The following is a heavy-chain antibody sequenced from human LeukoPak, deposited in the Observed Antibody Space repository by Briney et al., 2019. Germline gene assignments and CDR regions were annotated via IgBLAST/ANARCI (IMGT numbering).Heavy chain of an antibody. CDR1: GGTFSSYA. Sequence: GASVKVSCKASGGTFSSYAISWVRQAPGQGLEWMGGIIPIFGTANHAQKFQGRVTITADKSTSTAYMELSSLRSEDTAVYYCARVAAVAVFDYWGQGTLVTVSS. J-gene: IGHJ4*02. CDR2: IIPIFGTA. D-gene: IGHD6-19*01. V-gene: IGHV1-69*06. CDR3: ARVAAVAVFDY.